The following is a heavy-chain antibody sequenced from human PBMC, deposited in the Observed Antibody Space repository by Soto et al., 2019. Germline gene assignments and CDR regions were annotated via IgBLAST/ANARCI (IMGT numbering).Heavy chain of an antibody. V-gene: IGHV4-59*01. Sequence: SETLSLTCTVSGGSISSYYWSWIRQPPGKGLEWIGYIYYSGSTNYNPSLKSRVTISVDTSKNQFSLKLSSVTAADTAVYYCARAPSDYYDSSGGNWFDPWGQGTLVTVSS. CDR2: IYYSGST. J-gene: IGHJ5*02. D-gene: IGHD3-22*01. CDR1: GGSISSYY. CDR3: ARAPSDYYDSSGGNWFDP.